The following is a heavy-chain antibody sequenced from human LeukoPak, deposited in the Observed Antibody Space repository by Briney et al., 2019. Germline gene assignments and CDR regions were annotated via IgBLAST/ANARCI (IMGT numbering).Heavy chain of an antibody. D-gene: IGHD2-2*01. CDR2: INHSGST. CDR1: GGSFSGYY. Sequence: PETLSLTCVVYGGSFSGYYWGWIRQPPGKGREWIGGINHSGSTNYNPSLKGPVTISVDPSKNQFSLKPSSVTAADTAVYYCARGPYCSSTSCYLYGSGSYDYWGQGTLVTVSS. V-gene: IGHV4-34*01. CDR3: ARGPYCSSTSCYLYGSGSYDY. J-gene: IGHJ4*02.